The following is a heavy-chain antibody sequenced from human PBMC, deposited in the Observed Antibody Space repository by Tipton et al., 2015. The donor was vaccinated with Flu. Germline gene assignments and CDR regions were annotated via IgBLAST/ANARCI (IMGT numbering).Heavy chain of an antibody. CDR1: GEALGSNYY. V-gene: IGHV4-38-2*01. J-gene: IGHJ4*02. Sequence: GEALGSNYYWGWIRQPPGKGLEWIGNIHRGGSPYHNPSLRSRVTISIDTSKNQFYLRLSSVTAADTAVYYCARLPYAEVATIGFDSWGQGTLVTVSS. CDR2: IHRGGSP. CDR3: ARLPYAEVATIGFDS. D-gene: IGHD5-24*01.